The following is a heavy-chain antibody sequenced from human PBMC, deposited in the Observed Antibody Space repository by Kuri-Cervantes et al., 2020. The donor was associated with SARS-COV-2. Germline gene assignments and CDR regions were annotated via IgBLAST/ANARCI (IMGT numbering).Heavy chain of an antibody. J-gene: IGHJ4*02. CDR1: GFTFSSYA. CDR2: ISGSGGST. Sequence: GESLKISCAASGFTFSSYAMGWVRQAPGKGLEWVSAISGSGGSTYYADSVKGRFTISRDNSKNTLYLQMNSLRAEDTAVYYCARDRGYGGLRYYFDYWGQGTLVTVSS. CDR3: ARDRGYGGLRYYFDY. D-gene: IGHD5-12*01. V-gene: IGHV3-23*01.